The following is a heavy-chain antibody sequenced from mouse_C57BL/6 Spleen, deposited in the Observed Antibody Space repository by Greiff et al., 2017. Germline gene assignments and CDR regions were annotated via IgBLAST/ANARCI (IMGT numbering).Heavy chain of an antibody. CDR3: ARRDGYYNYAMDY. CDR1: GYSFTSYY. Sequence: QVQLQQSGPELVQPGASVKISCKASGYSFTSYYIHWVKQRPGQGLEWIGWIYPGSGNTKYNEKFKGKATLTADTSSSTAYMQLSSLTSEDSAVYYCARRDGYYNYAMDYWGQGTSVTVSS. V-gene: IGHV1-66*01. J-gene: IGHJ4*01. D-gene: IGHD2-3*01. CDR2: IYPGSGNT.